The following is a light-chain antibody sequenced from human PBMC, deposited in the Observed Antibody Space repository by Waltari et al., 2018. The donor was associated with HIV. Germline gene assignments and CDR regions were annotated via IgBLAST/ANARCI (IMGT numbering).Light chain of an antibody. Sequence: DIVLTQSPATLSVSPGEGATLSCRASQSVGSNLAWYQQKPGQAPRLLIDGASTRATGTPARFSVSGSGTEFTLTISSLQSEDFAVYYCQQYSNWPPGPLTFGGGTKVEIK. J-gene: IGKJ4*01. V-gene: IGKV3-15*01. CDR3: QQYSNWPPGPLT. CDR2: GAS. CDR1: QSVGSN.